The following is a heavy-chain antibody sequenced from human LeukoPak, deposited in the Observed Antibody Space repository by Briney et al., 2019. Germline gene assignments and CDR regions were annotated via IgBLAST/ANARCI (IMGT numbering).Heavy chain of an antibody. D-gene: IGHD3-22*01. CDR3: ARGRGIVVAALYYYYMDV. Sequence: ASVKVSCKASGYTFTSYDINWVRQATAQGLEWMGWMNPNSGNTDYAQKFQGRVTMTRNTSISTAYMALSSLRSEDTAVYYCARGRGIVVAALYYYYMDVWGKGTTVTISS. CDR1: GYTFTSYD. J-gene: IGHJ6*03. CDR2: MNPNSGNT. V-gene: IGHV1-8*01.